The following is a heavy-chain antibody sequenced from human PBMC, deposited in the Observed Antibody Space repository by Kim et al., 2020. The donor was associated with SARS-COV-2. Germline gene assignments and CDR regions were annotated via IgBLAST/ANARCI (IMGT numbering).Heavy chain of an antibody. Sequence: QKFQGRVTMTRDTSTSTVYMELSNLRSEDTAVYYCATNWNFMVRGYYFDYWGQGTLVTVSS. V-gene: IGHV1-46*01. D-gene: IGHD3-10*01. CDR3: ATNWNFMVRGYYFDY. J-gene: IGHJ4*02.